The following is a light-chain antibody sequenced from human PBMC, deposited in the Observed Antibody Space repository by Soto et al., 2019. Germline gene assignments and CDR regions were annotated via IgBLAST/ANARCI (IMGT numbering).Light chain of an antibody. CDR1: QSVSSSY. CDR3: QQYGSSPYT. Sequence: EIVLTQSPGTLSLSPGARATLSCRASQSVSSSYLAWYQQKPGQAPRLLIYGASNRATGIPDTFRGSGSGTDFTLTISRLEPEDFAIYYCQQYGSSPYTFGQGTKLEIK. V-gene: IGKV3-20*01. CDR2: GAS. J-gene: IGKJ2*01.